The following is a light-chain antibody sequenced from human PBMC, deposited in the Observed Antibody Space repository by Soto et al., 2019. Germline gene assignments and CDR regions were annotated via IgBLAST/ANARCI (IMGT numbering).Light chain of an antibody. CDR1: TSDVGRYNY. CDR3: CSYTTTTTWV. Sequence: QSVLTQPASVSGSPGQSITITCTGSTSDVGRYNYVSWYQQLPGKAPKLLIYEVRNRPSGISNRFSGSKSGNPASLTISDLQADDEATYYGCSYTTTTTWVFGGGTKLTVL. CDR2: EVR. J-gene: IGLJ3*02. V-gene: IGLV2-14*01.